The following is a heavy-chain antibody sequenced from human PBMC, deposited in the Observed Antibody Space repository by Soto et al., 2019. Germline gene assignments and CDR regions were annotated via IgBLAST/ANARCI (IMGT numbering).Heavy chain of an antibody. J-gene: IGHJ4*02. CDR2: IQHSGAT. D-gene: IGHD3-10*01. V-gene: IGHV4-4*02. Sequence: QVRLQESGPGLVKPSGTLSLTCLVSGGSMSSPNWWTWVRQAPVKGLEWIAEIQHSGATNYSPSLKSRAVISIDKSNNQFSLQLTSVTAADTAVYYCATGSPYYYGSGGMWDSSGRGALVTVSS. CDR1: GGSMSSPNW. CDR3: ATGSPYYYGSGGMWDS.